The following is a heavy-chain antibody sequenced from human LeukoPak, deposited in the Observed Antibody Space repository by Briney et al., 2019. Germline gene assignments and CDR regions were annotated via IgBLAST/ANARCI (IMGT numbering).Heavy chain of an antibody. J-gene: IGHJ4*02. Sequence: SVKVSCKASGGTFSSYAISWVRQAPGQGLEWTGGIIPIFGTANYAQKFQGRVTITTDESTSTAYMELSSLRSEDTAVYYCARVLGIQLWSVYFDYWGQGTLVTVSS. CDR1: GGTFSSYA. V-gene: IGHV1-69*05. D-gene: IGHD5-18*01. CDR2: IIPIFGTA. CDR3: ARVLGIQLWSVYFDY.